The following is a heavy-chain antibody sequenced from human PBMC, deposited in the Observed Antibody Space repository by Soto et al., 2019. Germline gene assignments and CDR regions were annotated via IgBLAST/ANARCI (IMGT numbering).Heavy chain of an antibody. J-gene: IGHJ5*02. CDR2: INPSGGST. CDR1: GYTFTSYY. Sequence: GASVKVSCKASGYTFTSYYMHWVRQAPGQGLEWMGIINPSGGSTSYAQKFQGRVTMTRDTSMSTVYMELSSLRSEDTAVYYCARARSFSIFDFWSGYSDAWGQGTLVTVSS. D-gene: IGHD3-3*01. CDR3: ARARSFSIFDFWSGYSDA. V-gene: IGHV1-46*01.